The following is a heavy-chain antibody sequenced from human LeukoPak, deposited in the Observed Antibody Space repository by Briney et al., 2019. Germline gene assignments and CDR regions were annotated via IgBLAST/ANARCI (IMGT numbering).Heavy chain of an antibody. CDR2: IYHSGST. Sequence: ASETLSLTSAVSGGSITSIIGWSWVPQPPGKGLGWVGEIYHSGSTNYNPSLKSRVTISVDKSKNQFSLKLSSVTAADTAVYYCATKDYGDYGGFDYWGQGTLVTVSS. V-gene: IGHV4-4*02. D-gene: IGHD4-17*01. CDR3: ATKDYGDYGGFDY. J-gene: IGHJ4*02. CDR1: GGSITSIIG.